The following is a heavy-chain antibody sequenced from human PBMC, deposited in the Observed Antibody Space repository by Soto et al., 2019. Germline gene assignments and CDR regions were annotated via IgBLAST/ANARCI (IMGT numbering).Heavy chain of an antibody. CDR3: GRGGRWIAVWEVGP. CDR1: AFIFNTYA. Sequence: QMQLLESGGGVVQPGRSLRLSCEASAFIFNTYAIHWVRQAPGKGLEWVADISYDGGNKYHADSVKGRFSISRDNSKSTVYLQMNSLRPDDTAVYYCGRGGRWIAVWEVGPWGHGTLVTVPS. D-gene: IGHD5-12*01. CDR2: ISYDGGNK. J-gene: IGHJ5*02. V-gene: IGHV3-30-3*01.